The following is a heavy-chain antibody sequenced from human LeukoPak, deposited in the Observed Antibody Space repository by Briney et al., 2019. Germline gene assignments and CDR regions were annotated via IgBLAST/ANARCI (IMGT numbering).Heavy chain of an antibody. Sequence: QPGGSLRLSCAASGFTVSSNCMSWVRQAPGKGLEWVSVIYSGGRTYYADSVKGRFTISRDNSKNTLYLQMNSLRAEDTAVYYCAKEDSEGGPNWFDPWGQGTLVTVSS. CDR3: AKEDSEGGPNWFDP. D-gene: IGHD1-14*01. CDR2: IYSGGRT. CDR1: GFTVSSNC. V-gene: IGHV3-53*01. J-gene: IGHJ5*02.